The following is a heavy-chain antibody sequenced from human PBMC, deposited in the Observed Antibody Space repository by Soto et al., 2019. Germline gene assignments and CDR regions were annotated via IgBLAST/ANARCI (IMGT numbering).Heavy chain of an antibody. D-gene: IGHD5-18*01. J-gene: IGHJ6*02. V-gene: IGHV4-59*01. CDR1: GGSISSYY. Sequence: NPSETLSLTCTVSGGSISSYYWSWIRQPPGKGLEWIGYIYYSGSTNYNPSLKSRVTISVDTSKNQFSLKLSSVTAADTAVYYCARGSVDTAMVYYYYGMDVWGQGTTVTVSS. CDR3: ARGSVDTAMVYYYYGMDV. CDR2: IYYSGST.